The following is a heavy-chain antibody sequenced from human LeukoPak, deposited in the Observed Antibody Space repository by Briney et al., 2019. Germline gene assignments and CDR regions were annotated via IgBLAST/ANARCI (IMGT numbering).Heavy chain of an antibody. J-gene: IGHJ6*01. CDR3: ARGRWCGELKRLYYYGIDG. D-gene: IGHD3-10*01. CDR1: GVSFSGYH. CDR2: INDSGST. Sequence: KPSETLSLTCAVYGVSFSGYHWNWIRQPPGKGLEWIGEINDSGSTNYNPSLKSRVTISADSSKKQLSLKLSFVTAADTAVYYCARGRWCGELKRLYYYGIDGWGQRSTVTVSS. V-gene: IGHV4-34*01.